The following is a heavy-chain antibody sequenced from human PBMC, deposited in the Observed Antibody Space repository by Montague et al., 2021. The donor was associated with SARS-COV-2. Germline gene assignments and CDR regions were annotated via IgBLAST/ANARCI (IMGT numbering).Heavy chain of an antibody. J-gene: IGHJ3*02. CDR3: ARRYYDSSGYSDAFDI. Sequence: TLSLTCTVSGGSISSGSYYWSRIRQPAGKGLEWIGRIYTSGSTNYNPSLKSRVTISVDTSKNQFSLKPSSVTAADTAVYYCARRYYDSSGYSDAFDIWGQGTMVTVSS. CDR2: IYTSGST. D-gene: IGHD3-22*01. CDR1: GGSISSGSYY. V-gene: IGHV4-61*02.